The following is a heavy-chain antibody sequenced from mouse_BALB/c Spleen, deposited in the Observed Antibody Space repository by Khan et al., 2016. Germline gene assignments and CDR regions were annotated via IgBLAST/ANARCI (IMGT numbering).Heavy chain of an antibody. D-gene: IGHD2-12*01. V-gene: IGHV3-6*02. CDR3: ARLRRGYAMDY. CDR1: GYSITSGYY. Sequence: EVQLQESGPGLVKPSQSLSLTCSVTGYSITSGYYWNWIRQFPGNNLEWMGYIRYDGSNNYNPSLKNRISIARDTSKNQFCLKLNSVTTEDTATYYCARLRRGYAMDYWGQGTSVTVSS. J-gene: IGHJ4*01. CDR2: IRYDGSN.